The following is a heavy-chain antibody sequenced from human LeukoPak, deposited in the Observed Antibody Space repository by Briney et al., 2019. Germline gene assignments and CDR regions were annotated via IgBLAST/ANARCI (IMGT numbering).Heavy chain of an antibody. Sequence: SETLSLTCIVSGGSISSYYWSWIRQPPGKGLEWIGYIYYSGSTDYNTSLKSRATISVDTSKNQFSLKLNSVTAADTAVYYCARVGDSSGYSAVDYWGQGTLATVSS. D-gene: IGHD3-22*01. J-gene: IGHJ4*02. CDR3: ARVGDSSGYSAVDY. CDR1: GGSISSYY. V-gene: IGHV4-59*01. CDR2: IYYSGST.